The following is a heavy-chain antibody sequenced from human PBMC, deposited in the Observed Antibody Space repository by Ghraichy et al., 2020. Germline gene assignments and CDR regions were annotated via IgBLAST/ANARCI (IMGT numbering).Heavy chain of an antibody. V-gene: IGHV3-7*03. CDR1: GFTFSSYW. D-gene: IGHD1-26*01. CDR2: IKEDGSEK. CDR3: ARALSGSYYSRWYFDL. Sequence: GGSLRLSCAASGFTFSSYWMSWVRQAPGKGLEWVANIKEDGSEKYYVDSVKGRFTISRDNAKNSLYLQMNSLRVEDTAVYYCARALSGSYYSRWYFDLWGRGTLVTVSS. J-gene: IGHJ2*01.